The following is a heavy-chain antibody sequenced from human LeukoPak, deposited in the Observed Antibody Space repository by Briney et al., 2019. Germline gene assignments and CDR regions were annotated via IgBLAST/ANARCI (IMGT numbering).Heavy chain of an antibody. D-gene: IGHD5-12*01. CDR1: GFTFSDYS. CDR3: ARESSGYYPNNWFDP. J-gene: IGHJ5*02. V-gene: IGHV3-11*04. Sequence: PGGSLRPSCTASGFTFSDYSMSWIRQAPGKGLEWISYITSSGTTKYYADSVRGRFTISRDNAKNSLYLQMNSLRAEDTAVYYCARESSGYYPNNWFDPWGQGTLVTVSS. CDR2: ITSSGTTK.